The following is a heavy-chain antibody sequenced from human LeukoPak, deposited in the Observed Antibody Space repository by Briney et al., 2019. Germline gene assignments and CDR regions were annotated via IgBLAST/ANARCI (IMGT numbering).Heavy chain of an antibody. V-gene: IGHV3-7*04. Sequence: GGSLRLSCAASGFTFSSYWMNWVRQAPGKGLEWVANIKQDGSETFCVDSVKGRFTISRDNAKNSLYLQMNSLRAEDTAEYYCARDFSPPGSDAFDIWGQGTMVIVSS. D-gene: IGHD1-14*01. CDR3: ARDFSPPGSDAFDI. J-gene: IGHJ3*02. CDR1: GFTFSSYW. CDR2: IKQDGSET.